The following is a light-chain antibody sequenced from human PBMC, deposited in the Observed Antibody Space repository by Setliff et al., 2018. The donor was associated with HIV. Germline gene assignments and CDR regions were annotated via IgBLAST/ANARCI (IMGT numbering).Light chain of an antibody. CDR2: DVS. Sequence: QSVLTQPASVSGSPGQSITISCTGTSSDVGAYNYVSWYQQHPGKAPKLMIYDVSKRPSGVSNRFSGSKSGNTASLTISGLQAEDEADYYCSSYTSSRTYVFGTGTRSPS. J-gene: IGLJ1*01. CDR1: SSDVGAYNY. CDR3: SSYTSSRTYV. V-gene: IGLV2-14*01.